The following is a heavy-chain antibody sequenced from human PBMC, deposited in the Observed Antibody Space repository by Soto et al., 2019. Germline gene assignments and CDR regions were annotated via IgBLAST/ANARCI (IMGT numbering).Heavy chain of an antibody. Sequence: QVQLQESGPGLVKPSQTLSLTCTVSGGSISSGGYYWSWIRQHPGKVLEWIGYIYCSGTTYYNPSHMSRFTISVDTSKNHFSLKRSSVTAADTAVYYCARDYHGSGSYYNEGTRFDPWGQGTLVTVSS. D-gene: IGHD3-10*01. J-gene: IGHJ5*02. CDR2: IYCSGTT. V-gene: IGHV4-31*03. CDR3: ARDYHGSGSYYNEGTRFDP. CDR1: GGSISSGGYY.